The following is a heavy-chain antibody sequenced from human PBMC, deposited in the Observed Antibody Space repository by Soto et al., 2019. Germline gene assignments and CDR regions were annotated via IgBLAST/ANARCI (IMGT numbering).Heavy chain of an antibody. V-gene: IGHV3-23*01. CDR2: ISGSVGST. D-gene: IGHD4-17*01. J-gene: IGHJ4*02. CDR1: GCTFSSYA. CDR3: AKDPIAYVDPDY. Sequence: EVQRLESGGGLVQPGGSLRLSCAASGCTFSSYAMSWVRQAPWQGLEWVSAISGSVGSTYYEDSVKGRFTISRDNSKNTLYLQMNSRRAEATAGYYCAKDPIAYVDPDYLGQVTLVTGSS.